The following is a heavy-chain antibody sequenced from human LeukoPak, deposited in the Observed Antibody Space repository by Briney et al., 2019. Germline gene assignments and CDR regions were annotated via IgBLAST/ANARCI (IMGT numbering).Heavy chain of an antibody. V-gene: IGHV4-59*08. CDR2: MYYSGST. CDR1: GVSITNYY. Sequence: NTSETLSLTCTVSGVSITNYYWSWIRQPPGKGLEWIGNMYYSGSTNYNPSLKSRLSISVDTSKNQFSMRLTSVTAADTAVYYCARHQSVAEWGQGTLVAVSS. J-gene: IGHJ4*02. CDR3: ARHQSVAE. D-gene: IGHD6-19*01.